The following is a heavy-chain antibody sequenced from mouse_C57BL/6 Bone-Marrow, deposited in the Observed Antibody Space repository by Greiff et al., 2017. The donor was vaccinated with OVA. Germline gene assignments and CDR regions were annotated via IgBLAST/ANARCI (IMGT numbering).Heavy chain of an antibody. J-gene: IGHJ2*01. CDR1: GFNIKDDY. Sequence: EVTLMESGAELVRPGASVKLSCTASGFNIKDDYMHWVKQRPEQGLEWIGWIDPENGDTEYASKFQGKATITADTSSNTAYLQLSSLTSEDTAVYYCTTDLIYYYGSSEKDFDYWGQGTTLTVSS. CDR2: IDPENGDT. CDR3: TTDLIYYYGSSEKDFDY. D-gene: IGHD1-1*01. V-gene: IGHV14-4*01.